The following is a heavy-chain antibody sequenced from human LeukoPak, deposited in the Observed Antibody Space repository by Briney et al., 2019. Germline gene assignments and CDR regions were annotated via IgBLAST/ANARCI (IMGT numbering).Heavy chain of an antibody. CDR1: GFTFSSNA. CDR3: AKSDCGTIGCKLLDY. CDR2: ISGSGGST. V-gene: IGHV3-23*01. D-gene: IGHD2-21*01. J-gene: IGHJ4*02. Sequence: PGGSLRLSCAASGFTFSSNAMSWVRQAPGKGLEWVSYISGSGGSTYYADSVKGRFTISRDNSKNTLSLQLNTLGADDTAIYYCAKSDCGTIGCKLLDYWGQGTLVTVSS.